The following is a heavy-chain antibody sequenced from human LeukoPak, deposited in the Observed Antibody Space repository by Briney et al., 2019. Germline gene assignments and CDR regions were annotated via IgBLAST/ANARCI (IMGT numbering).Heavy chain of an antibody. CDR2: ISSSGSTI. J-gene: IGHJ4*02. CDR1: GFTFSDYY. CDR3: ARVAISLGYFDWLFDYYFDY. Sequence: GGSLRLSCAASGFTFSDYYMSWIRQAPGKGLEWVSYISSSGSTIYYADSVKGRFTISRDNAKNSLYLQMNSLRAEDTAVYYCARVAISLGYFDWLFDYYFDYWGQGTLVTVSS. V-gene: IGHV3-11*01. D-gene: IGHD3-9*01.